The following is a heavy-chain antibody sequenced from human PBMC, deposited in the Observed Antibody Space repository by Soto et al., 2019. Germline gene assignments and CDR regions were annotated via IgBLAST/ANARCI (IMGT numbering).Heavy chain of an antibody. CDR1: GGSFSGYY. CDR3: AREGDDSSGYYSPYVFDF. V-gene: IGHV4-34*01. J-gene: IGHJ3*01. Sequence: SETLSLTCAVYGGSFSGYYWSWIRQPPGKGLEWIGEINHSGSTNYNPSLKSRVTISVDTSKNQFSLKLSSVTAADTAVYYCAREGDDSSGYYSPYVFDFWGQGSVVTVSS. D-gene: IGHD3-22*01. CDR2: INHSGST.